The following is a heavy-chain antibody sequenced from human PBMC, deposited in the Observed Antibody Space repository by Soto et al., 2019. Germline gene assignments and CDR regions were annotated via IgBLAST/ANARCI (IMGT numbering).Heavy chain of an antibody. V-gene: IGHV3-30-3*01. CDR3: ARPLWRYDYNWGYFDF. D-gene: IGHD3-16*01. Sequence: QVQLVESGGGVVQPGRSLRLSCAASGFTFSSYAMHWVRQVPGKGLEWVAVISYDGSNKYYADSVKGRFTISRDNSKKTLYLQMNSLRAVDMSVYYCARPLWRYDYNWGYFDFWGRGSLVTVSS. CDR1: GFTFSSYA. J-gene: IGHJ2*01. CDR2: ISYDGSNK.